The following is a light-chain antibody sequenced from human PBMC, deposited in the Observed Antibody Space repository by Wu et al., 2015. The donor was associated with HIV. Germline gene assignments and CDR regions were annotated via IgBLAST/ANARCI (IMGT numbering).Light chain of an antibody. Sequence: EIVLTQSPAALSISPGERATLSCRASRSVSSAVAWYQQKPGQAPRLLIYDASTRATGIPARFTGGGSATDYILTISSLEPEDFAVYYCQQHANWPLTFGQGTRLEI. V-gene: IGKV3-11*01. CDR2: DAS. J-gene: IGKJ5*01. CDR3: QQHANWPLT. CDR1: RSVSSA.